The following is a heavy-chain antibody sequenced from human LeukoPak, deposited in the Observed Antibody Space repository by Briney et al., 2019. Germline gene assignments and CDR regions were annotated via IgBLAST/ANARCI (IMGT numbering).Heavy chain of an antibody. CDR3: ARIHYCGGDCYSGVGGDY. Sequence: GGSLRLSCAASGFTFSSYSMNWVRQAPGKGLEWVSSISSSSSYIYYADSVKGRFTISRDKAKNSLYLQINSLRAEDTAVYYCARIHYCGGDCYSGVGGDYWGQGTLVTVSS. D-gene: IGHD2-21*02. CDR1: GFTFSSYS. CDR2: ISSSSSYI. V-gene: IGHV3-21*01. J-gene: IGHJ4*02.